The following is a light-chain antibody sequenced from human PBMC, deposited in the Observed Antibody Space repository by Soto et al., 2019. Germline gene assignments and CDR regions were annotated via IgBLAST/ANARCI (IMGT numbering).Light chain of an antibody. CDR2: AAS. CDR1: QNVSNH. CDR3: QQYQSSPFP. J-gene: IGKJ2*01. V-gene: IGKV3-15*01. Sequence: EIVMTQSPATLSVSPGEGATLPCRANQNVSNHLAWYQHKPGQAPRLLIHAASRRAPGIPARFSGSGSGTEFTLTITSLQSEDFAVYYCQQYQSSPFPFGQGTKLEIK.